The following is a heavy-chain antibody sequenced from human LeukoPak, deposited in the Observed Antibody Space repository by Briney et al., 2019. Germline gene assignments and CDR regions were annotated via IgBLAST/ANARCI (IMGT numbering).Heavy chain of an antibody. CDR3: ARDLRGYSYGYYGMDV. CDR2: INTNTGNP. V-gene: IGHV7-4-1*02. J-gene: IGHJ6*02. CDR1: GYTFTSYA. D-gene: IGHD5-18*01. Sequence: ASVKVSCKASGYTFTSYARNWVRQAPGQGLEWMGWINTNTGNPTYAQGFTGRFVFSLDTSVSTAYLQISSLKAEDTAVYYCARDLRGYSYGYYGMDVWGQGTTVTVSS.